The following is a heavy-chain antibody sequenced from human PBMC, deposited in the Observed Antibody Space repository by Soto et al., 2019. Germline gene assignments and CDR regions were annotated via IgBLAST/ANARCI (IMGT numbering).Heavy chain of an antibody. CDR1: GYTFTSYG. CDR2: ISAHNGNT. V-gene: IGHV1-18*01. Sequence: QVHLVQSGAEVKKPGASVKVSCKASGYTFTSYGITWVRQAPGQGLEWMGWISAHNGNTDYAQTLQGGVIVTRDTSTSTAYIELRSLISDDTAVYYCARGRYGDYWGQGALVTVSS. CDR3: ARGRYGDY. J-gene: IGHJ4*02. D-gene: IGHD1-1*01.